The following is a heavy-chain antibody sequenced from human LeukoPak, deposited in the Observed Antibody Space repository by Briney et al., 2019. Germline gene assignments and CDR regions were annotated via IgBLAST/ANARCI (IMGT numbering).Heavy chain of an antibody. CDR1: GYTFTSYD. Sequence: GASVKVSCKASGYTFTSYDINWVRQATGQGLEWMGWMNPNSGNTGYAQKFQGRVTMTRNTSISTAYMELSSLRSEDTAVYYCARAIRRQQLLIHYYYMDVWGKGTTVTVSS. CDR2: MNPNSGNT. CDR3: ARAIRRQQLLIHYYYMDV. D-gene: IGHD6-13*01. V-gene: IGHV1-8*01. J-gene: IGHJ6*03.